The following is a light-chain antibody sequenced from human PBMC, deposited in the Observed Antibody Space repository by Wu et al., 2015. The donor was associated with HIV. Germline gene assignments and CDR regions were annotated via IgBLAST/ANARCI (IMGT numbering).Light chain of an antibody. Sequence: EIVLTQSPGTLSLSPGERATLSCRASQSVSSSYLAWYQQKPGQAPRLLIYGASSRATGIPDRFSGSGSGTDFTLTISSLESEDFAVYYCQHRFNWPLIFGQGTRLEIK. V-gene: IGKV3D-20*02. J-gene: IGKJ5*01. CDR3: QHRFNWPLI. CDR1: QSVSSSY. CDR2: GAS.